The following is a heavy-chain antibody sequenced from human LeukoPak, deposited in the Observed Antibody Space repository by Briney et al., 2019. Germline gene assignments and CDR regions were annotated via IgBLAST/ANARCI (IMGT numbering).Heavy chain of an antibody. J-gene: IGHJ4*02. CDR1: GFTFSSYS. Sequence: PGGSLRLSCAASGFTFSSYSMNWVRQAPGKGLEWVSYISSSSSTIYYADSVKGRFTISRDNAKNSLYLQMNSLRAEDTAVYYCARGGSDSSGYPDDYWGQGTLVTVSS. CDR2: ISSSSSTI. CDR3: ARGGSDSSGYPDDY. D-gene: IGHD3-22*01. V-gene: IGHV3-48*01.